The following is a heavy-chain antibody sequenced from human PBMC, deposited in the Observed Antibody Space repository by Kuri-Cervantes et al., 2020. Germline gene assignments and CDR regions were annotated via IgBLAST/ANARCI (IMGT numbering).Heavy chain of an antibody. J-gene: IGHJ3*02. V-gene: IGHV4-30-2*01. CDR2: MYHSGST. Sequence: SETLSLTCGVSGGSISSGGYSWSWIRQPPGKGLEWIGYMYHSGSTYYNPPLKSRVTVSVDRSKNQFSLKLSSVTAADTAVYYCARSYYDILTGYYNDAFDMWGQGTMVTVSS. D-gene: IGHD3-9*01. CDR3: ARSYYDILTGYYNDAFDM. CDR1: GGSISSGGYS.